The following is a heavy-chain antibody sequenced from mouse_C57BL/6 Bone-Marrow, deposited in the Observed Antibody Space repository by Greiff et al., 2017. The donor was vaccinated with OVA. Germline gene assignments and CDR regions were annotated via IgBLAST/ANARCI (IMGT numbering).Heavy chain of an antibody. V-gene: IGHV1-15*01. D-gene: IGHD2-1*01. CDR3: TSVYGNLYYFDY. J-gene: IGHJ2*01. CDR1: GYTFTDYE. Sequence: QVQLQQSGAELVRPGASVTLSCKASGYTFTDYEMHWVKQTPVHGLEWIGAIDPETGGTAYNQKFKGKAILTADKSSSTAYMALRSLTSEDSAVYYCTSVYGNLYYFDYWGQGTTLTVSS. CDR2: IDPETGGT.